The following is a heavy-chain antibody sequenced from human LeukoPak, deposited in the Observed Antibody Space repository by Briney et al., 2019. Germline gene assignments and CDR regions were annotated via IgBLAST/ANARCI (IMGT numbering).Heavy chain of an antibody. CDR2: ISTSSSYI. V-gene: IGHV3-21*01. CDR1: GFTFSSYS. CDR3: ARSSSRYCSGGSCYSGVLGYFDY. J-gene: IGHJ4*02. Sequence: GGSLRLSCAAYGFTFSSYSMNWVRQAPGKGLEWVSFISTSSSYIYYADSVKGRFTISRDNAKNSLYLVMNSLRAEDTAVYYCARSSSRYCSGGSCYSGVLGYFDYWGQGTLVTVSS. D-gene: IGHD2-15*01.